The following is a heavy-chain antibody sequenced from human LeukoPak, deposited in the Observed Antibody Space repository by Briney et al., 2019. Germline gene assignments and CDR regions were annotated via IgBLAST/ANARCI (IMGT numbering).Heavy chain of an antibody. CDR2: IYPGDSDT. CDR1: GYSFTSYW. V-gene: IGHV5-51*01. Sequence: GESLKISCKGSGYSFTSYWIAWVRQMPGKGLEWMGIIYPGDSDTRYSPSFQGQVTISADKSISTAYLQRSSLKASDTAMYYCARTLLWFGESSYYFDYWGQGTLVTVSS. CDR3: ARTLLWFGESSYYFDY. J-gene: IGHJ4*02. D-gene: IGHD3-10*01.